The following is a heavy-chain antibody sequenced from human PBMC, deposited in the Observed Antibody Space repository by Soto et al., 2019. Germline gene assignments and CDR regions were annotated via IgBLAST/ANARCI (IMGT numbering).Heavy chain of an antibody. CDR3: ASRSSYCRHTTCYEDYFDY. CDR1: GGSISSRSFY. J-gene: IGHJ4*02. Sequence: QLQLQESGPGLVKPSETLSLTCTVSGGSISSRSFYWGWIRQPPGMGLEWIGSLYYSGSTDYDPSLKSRLSISVDPSKNQFALRLSSVTAADTAVYYCASRSSYCRHTTCYEDYFDYWGQGILVTVSS. V-gene: IGHV4-39*01. D-gene: IGHD2-2*01. CDR2: LYYSGST.